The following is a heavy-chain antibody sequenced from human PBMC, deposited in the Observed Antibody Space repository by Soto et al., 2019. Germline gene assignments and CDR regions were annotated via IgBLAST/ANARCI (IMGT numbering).Heavy chain of an antibody. CDR3: ARGPWYYYYMDV. CDR2: INHSGST. J-gene: IGHJ6*03. V-gene: IGHV4-34*01. Sequence: QVQLQQWGAGLLKPSETLSLTCAVYGGSFSGYYWSWIRQPPGKGLEWIGEINHSGSTNYNPSLKSRVTISVDTSKNQFSLKLSSVTDEDTAVYYCARGPWYYYYMDVWGKGTTVTVSS. CDR1: GGSFSGYY.